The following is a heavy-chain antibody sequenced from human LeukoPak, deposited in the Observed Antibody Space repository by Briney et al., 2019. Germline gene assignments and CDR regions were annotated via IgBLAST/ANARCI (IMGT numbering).Heavy chain of an antibody. CDR1: GGTFSSYA. Sequence: GASVKVSCKASGGTFSSYAISWVRQAPGQGLEWMGGIIPIFGTANYAQKFQGRVTITADESTSTAYMELSSLRSEDTAVYYCARGSFGVTAAGGYYYYGMDVWGQGTTVTVSS. V-gene: IGHV1-69*13. J-gene: IGHJ6*02. CDR2: IIPIFGTA. D-gene: IGHD2-21*02. CDR3: ARGSFGVTAAGGYYYYGMDV.